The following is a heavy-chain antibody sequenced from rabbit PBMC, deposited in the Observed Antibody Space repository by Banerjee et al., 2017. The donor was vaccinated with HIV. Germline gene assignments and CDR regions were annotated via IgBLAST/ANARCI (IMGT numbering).Heavy chain of an antibody. CDR1: GFSFSSSDW. CDR3: ARDLAGVIGWNFGL. CDR2: IYGGSSGSS. V-gene: IGHV1S45*01. D-gene: IGHD4-1*01. Sequence: QEQLVESGGGLVQPEGSLTLTCTASGFSFSSSDWICWVRQAPGKGLEWIACIYGGSSGSSHYATWAKGRFTISKTSSTTVTLQMTSLTAADTATYFCARDLAGVIGWNFGLWGPGTLVTVS. J-gene: IGHJ6*01.